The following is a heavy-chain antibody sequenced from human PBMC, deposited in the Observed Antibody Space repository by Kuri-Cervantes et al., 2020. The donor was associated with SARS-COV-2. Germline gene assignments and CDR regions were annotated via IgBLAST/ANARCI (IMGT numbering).Heavy chain of an antibody. CDR2: ISGSGGST. V-gene: IGHV3-23*01. Sequence: GESLKISCAASGFTFSSYAMSWVRQAPGKGLEWVSAISGSGGSTYYADSVKGRFTISRDNSKNTLYLQTNSLRAEDTAVYYCAKDLGRPNWFGPWGQGTLVTVSS. J-gene: IGHJ5*02. CDR3: AKDLGRPNWFGP. CDR1: GFTFSSYA.